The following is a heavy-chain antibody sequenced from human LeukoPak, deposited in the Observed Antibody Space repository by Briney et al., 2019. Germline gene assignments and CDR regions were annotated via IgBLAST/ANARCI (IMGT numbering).Heavy chain of an antibody. CDR3: AKDYTGSSDN. D-gene: IGHD2-15*01. J-gene: IGHJ4*02. CDR2: ITGSVVNT. Sequence: GGSLGLSCAASGFTFSSYEMNWVRQAPGKGLEWVSTITGSVVNTYYADSVKGRFTISRDNSKSMLYLQMNSLRAEDTALYYCAKDYTGSSDNWGQGTLVTVSS. CDR1: GFTFSSYE. V-gene: IGHV3-23*01.